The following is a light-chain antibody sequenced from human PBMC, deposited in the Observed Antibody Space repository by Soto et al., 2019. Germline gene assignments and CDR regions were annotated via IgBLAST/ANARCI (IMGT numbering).Light chain of an antibody. CDR3: QSYDDIATTV. CDR2: ANK. V-gene: IGLV1-40*01. J-gene: IGLJ1*01. Sequence: QSVLTQPPSVFGAPGQRVTISCTGSSSNVGAGYDVHWYQQIPGTAPKLLIYANKNRPSGVPDRFSASKSGASASLAISGLQPEDEADYSCQSYDDIATTVFGTGTKVTVL. CDR1: SSNVGAGYD.